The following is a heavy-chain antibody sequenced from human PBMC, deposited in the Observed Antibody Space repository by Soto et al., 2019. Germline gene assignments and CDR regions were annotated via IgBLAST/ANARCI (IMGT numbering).Heavy chain of an antibody. Sequence: SETLSLTCAVSGGSITSNWRSWVRQPPGKGLEWIGEIHHSGSFNYNPSLRSRVTISIDKSKNQLSLKLTSVTAADTAVHYCVRNDLYRFDPWGQGTLVTVSS. CDR2: IHHSGSF. CDR3: VRNDLYRFDP. V-gene: IGHV4-4*02. D-gene: IGHD2-8*01. J-gene: IGHJ5*02. CDR1: GGSITSNW.